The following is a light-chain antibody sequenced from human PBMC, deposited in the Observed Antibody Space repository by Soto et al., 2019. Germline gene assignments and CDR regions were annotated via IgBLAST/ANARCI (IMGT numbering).Light chain of an antibody. CDR2: EVS. CDR3: SSYTSSSTLRV. CDR1: SSDVGGYNY. J-gene: IGLJ1*01. Sequence: QSVLTQPASVSGSPGQSITISCTGTSSDVGGYNYVSWYQQHPGKAHKLMIYEVSNRPSGVSNRFSGSKSCNTASLTISGLQAEDGADYYCSSYTSSSTLRVFGTGTKVTVL. V-gene: IGLV2-14*01.